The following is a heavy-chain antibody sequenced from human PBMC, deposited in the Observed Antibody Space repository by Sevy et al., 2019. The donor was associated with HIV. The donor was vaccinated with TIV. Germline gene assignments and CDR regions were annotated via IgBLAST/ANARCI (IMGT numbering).Heavy chain of an antibody. Sequence: GGSLRLSCAASGLGFTNAWMSWVRQAPGKGLEWVGRIKSRSDGGTTDFASPVKGRFIISRDDSKNTLYLQMNSLKTEDTAVYYCTTGHGSVAYWGQRTLVTVSS. V-gene: IGHV3-15*01. CDR3: TTGHGSVAY. CDR2: IKSRSDGGTT. CDR1: GLGFTNAW. J-gene: IGHJ4*02. D-gene: IGHD3-10*01.